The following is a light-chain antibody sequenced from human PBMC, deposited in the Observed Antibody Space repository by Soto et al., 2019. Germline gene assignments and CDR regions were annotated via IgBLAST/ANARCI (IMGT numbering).Light chain of an antibody. Sequence: DIQMTQSPSSLSASVGDRVTITCRASHGISNYLAWYQQKPGKVPKLLIYAASTLQSGVPSRFSGGGSGTDFTPTITSLQPADVATYYCQKYNSTPWTFGQGTKVEI. V-gene: IGKV1-27*01. CDR1: HGISNY. CDR2: AAS. CDR3: QKYNSTPWT. J-gene: IGKJ1*01.